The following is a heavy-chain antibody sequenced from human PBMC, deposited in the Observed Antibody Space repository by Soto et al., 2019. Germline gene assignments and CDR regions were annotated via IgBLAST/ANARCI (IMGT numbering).Heavy chain of an antibody. CDR1: GFTFSDYY. CDR3: ARIEGDCSGGSCYSGGFDY. D-gene: IGHD2-15*01. J-gene: IGHJ4*01. CDR2: IDNSGTIK. V-gene: IGHV3-11*01. Sequence: GGSLRHCCAASGFTFSDYYMTWIREAPGKGLVWVSYIDNSGTIKYYADSVKGRFTISRDNTKNSLSLQMNSLGAEDTAIYYCARIEGDCSGGSCYSGGFDYWGQEPWSPSPQ.